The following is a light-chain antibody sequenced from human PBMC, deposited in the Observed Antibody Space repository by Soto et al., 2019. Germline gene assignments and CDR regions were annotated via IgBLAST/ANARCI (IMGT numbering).Light chain of an antibody. Sequence: EIVLTQSPGTLSLSPGERATLSCRASQSVSSSFLAWYQQKPGQAPRLLIYGASSRATGIPDRFSGSGSGTDFTLTISRLEPEEFAVYYFQQYGSSPWTFGQGTKVEI. CDR3: QQYGSSPWT. CDR2: GAS. J-gene: IGKJ1*01. V-gene: IGKV3-20*01. CDR1: QSVSSSF.